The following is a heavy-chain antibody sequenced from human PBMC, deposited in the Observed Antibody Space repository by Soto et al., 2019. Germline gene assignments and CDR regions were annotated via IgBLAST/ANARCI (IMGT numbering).Heavy chain of an antibody. Sequence: EVQLLESGGGLVQPGGSLRLSCAASGFTFSSYAMSWVRQAPGKGLEWVSAISGSGGSTYYADSVKGRFTISRDNSKNTLYRQMNSLRAEDTAVYYCAKESLLIAVAGPDPPFDYWGQGTMVTVSS. CDR2: ISGSGGST. D-gene: IGHD6-13*01. J-gene: IGHJ4*02. V-gene: IGHV3-23*01. CDR3: AKESLLIAVAGPDPPFDY. CDR1: GFTFSSYA.